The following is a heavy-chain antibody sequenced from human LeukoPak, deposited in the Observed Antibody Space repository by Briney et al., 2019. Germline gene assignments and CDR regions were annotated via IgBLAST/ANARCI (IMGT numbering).Heavy chain of an antibody. Sequence: GGSLRLSCAASGFTFSRNGMTGVRQAPGKGLEWVSAIRGRGGTSYSADSVKGRFTISRDNSKNTLYLQMNSLRAEDTAVYYCAKDRRAGSYDYWGQGTLVTVSS. J-gene: IGHJ4*02. D-gene: IGHD3-10*01. CDR1: GFTFSRNG. CDR2: IRGRGGTS. CDR3: AKDRRAGSYDY. V-gene: IGHV3-23*01.